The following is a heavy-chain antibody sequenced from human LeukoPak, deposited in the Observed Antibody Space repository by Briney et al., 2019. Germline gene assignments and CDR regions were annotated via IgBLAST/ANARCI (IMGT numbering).Heavy chain of an antibody. Sequence: GASVKVSCKASGGTFSSYAISWVRQAPGQGLEWMGGIIPIFGTANYAQKFQGRVTITADESTSTAYMELSSLRSEDTAVYNCARVGVRSYFTHYYGMDVWGQGTTVTVSS. V-gene: IGHV1-69*13. CDR3: ARVGVRSYFTHYYGMDV. CDR2: IIPIFGTA. J-gene: IGHJ6*02. D-gene: IGHD1-26*01. CDR1: GGTFSSYA.